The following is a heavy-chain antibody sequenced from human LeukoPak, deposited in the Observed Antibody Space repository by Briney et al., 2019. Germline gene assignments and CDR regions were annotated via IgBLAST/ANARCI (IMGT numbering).Heavy chain of an antibody. Sequence: GGSLRLSCAASGFTFSSYSMNWVRQAPGRGLEWVSVISDNGFDTSYADFGKGRFIIFRDNSKKTLYLQMNSLRAEDTAVYYCAKTDCTSTGCHTIESWGQGTLVTVSS. CDR3: AKTDCTSTGCHTIES. J-gene: IGHJ4*02. CDR1: GFTFSSYS. D-gene: IGHD2-2*02. V-gene: IGHV3-23*01. CDR2: ISDNGFDT.